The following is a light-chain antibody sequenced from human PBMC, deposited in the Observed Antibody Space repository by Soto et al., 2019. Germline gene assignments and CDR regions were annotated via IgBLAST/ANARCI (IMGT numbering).Light chain of an antibody. J-gene: IGKJ4*01. CDR3: QQRGKWPST. V-gene: IGKV3-11*01. CDR2: DAY. CDR1: QSVDSY. Sequence: EVVITQTPDTLSLSPGQADTLSFTASQSVDSYVAWYQQKLGQAPRLLIYDAYTRATGVGARFTGSGSATDFSLTISSLEPEDFAVYYCQQRGKWPSTFGAGTKVEMK.